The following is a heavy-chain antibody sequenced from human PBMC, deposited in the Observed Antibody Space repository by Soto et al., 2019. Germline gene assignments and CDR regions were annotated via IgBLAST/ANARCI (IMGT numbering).Heavy chain of an antibody. J-gene: IGHJ5*02. CDR1: GFTFNSHG. V-gene: IGHV3-30*18. CDR2: ISYDGSNK. CDR3: AQDRTAILAEVSWLES. Sequence: SGGSLRLSCVGSGFTFNSHGMHWVRQAPGKGLEWVAVISYDGSNKYYEESVKGRFTISRDNSRNTVYLQLNSLRAEDTALYYCAQDRTAILAEVSWLESWGQGTLVTVSS. D-gene: IGHD5-12*01.